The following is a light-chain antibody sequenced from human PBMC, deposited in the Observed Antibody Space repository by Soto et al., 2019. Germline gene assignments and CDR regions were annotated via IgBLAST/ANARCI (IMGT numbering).Light chain of an antibody. CDR2: KVS. V-gene: IGLV2-14*01. CDR1: SSDVGGYNY. CDR3: SSYTSSSTLV. J-gene: IGLJ1*01. Sequence: QSALTQPASVSGSLGQSITISCTGTSSDVGGYNYVSWYQQHPGKAPKLMIYKVSNRPSGVSNRFSGSKAGNTASLTISWLQAEDEADYYFSSYTSSSTLVFGTGTKFTV.